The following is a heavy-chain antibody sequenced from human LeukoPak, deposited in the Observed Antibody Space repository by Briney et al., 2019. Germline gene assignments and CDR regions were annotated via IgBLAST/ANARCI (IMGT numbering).Heavy chain of an antibody. CDR3: AREGGNYWFDP. CDR2: IIPMFGIP. J-gene: IGHJ5*02. Sequence: VASVKVSCKASGGSFSSYGVSWVRQAPGQGLEWMGGIIPMFGIPNYAQKLQGRVTITTDESATTAYMELSSLRFDDTAVYYCAREGGNYWFDPWGQGTLVSVSA. CDR1: GGSFSSYG. V-gene: IGHV1-69*05. D-gene: IGHD4-23*01.